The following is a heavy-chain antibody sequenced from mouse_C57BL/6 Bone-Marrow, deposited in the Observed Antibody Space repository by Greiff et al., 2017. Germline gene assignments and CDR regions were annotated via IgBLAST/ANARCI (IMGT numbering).Heavy chain of an antibody. CDR2: IYPGSGST. D-gene: IGHD1-1*01. CDR1: GYPFTSYW. Sequence: VQLQQSGAELVKPGASVKMSCKASGYPFTSYWITWVKQRPGQGLEWIGDIYPGSGSTNYNEKFKGKATLTVDTSSSTAYMQRSSLTSEDSAVSYCARGGYYGSAMYYWGQGTSVTVSS. V-gene: IGHV1-55*01. J-gene: IGHJ4*01. CDR3: ARGGYYGSAMYY.